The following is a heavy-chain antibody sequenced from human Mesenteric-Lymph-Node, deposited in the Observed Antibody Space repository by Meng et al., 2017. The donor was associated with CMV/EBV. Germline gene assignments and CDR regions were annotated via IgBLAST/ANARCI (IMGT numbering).Heavy chain of an antibody. D-gene: IGHD6-6*01. CDR2: INHTRTT. CDR1: SFGASF. J-gene: IGHJ6*02. Sequence: SFGASFWGWLRQPPGKGLEWRGEINHTRTTNYNPSLKSRITMSVDTSKNQFSLILSSVTAADTAVYYCARSKRIAARLYHYYGMDVWGQGTTVTVSS. CDR3: ARSKRIAARLYHYYGMDV. V-gene: IGHV4-34*01.